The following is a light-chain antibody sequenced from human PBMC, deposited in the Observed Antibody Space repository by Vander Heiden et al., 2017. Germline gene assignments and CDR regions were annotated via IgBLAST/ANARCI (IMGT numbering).Light chain of an antibody. CDR3: QQYGSSPLT. V-gene: IGKV3-20*01. Sequence: EIVLTHSPDTLSVSPGESAPLPRRASQSVRRRHFVWYQQTPGQAPRLLIYSASSRATGIPDRCSGSGSRTDFTLTISILDPEDFAVYYCQQYGSSPLTFGGGTKVEIK. CDR2: SAS. J-gene: IGKJ4*01. CDR1: QSVRRRH.